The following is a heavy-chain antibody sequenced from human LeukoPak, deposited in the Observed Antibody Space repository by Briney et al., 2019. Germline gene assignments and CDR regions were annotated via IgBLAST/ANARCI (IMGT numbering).Heavy chain of an antibody. Sequence: GRSLRLSCAASGFTFSSYGMHWVRQAPGKGLKWVAVISYDGSNKYYADSVKGRFTISRDNSKNTLYLQMNSLRAEDTAVYYCAKRGYSYASFDYWGQGTLVTVSS. CDR1: GFTFSSYG. D-gene: IGHD5-18*01. CDR3: AKRGYSYASFDY. CDR2: ISYDGSNK. J-gene: IGHJ4*02. V-gene: IGHV3-30*18.